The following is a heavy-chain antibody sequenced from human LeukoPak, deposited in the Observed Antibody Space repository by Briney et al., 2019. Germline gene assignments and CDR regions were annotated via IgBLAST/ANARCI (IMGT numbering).Heavy chain of an antibody. J-gene: IGHJ3*02. CDR1: GYTFTGYY. D-gene: IGHD2-2*01. V-gene: IGHV1-2*02. CDR3: ARDSVIVVVPAVDAFDI. Sequence: GASVKVSCKASGYTFTGYYMHWVRQAPGQGLEWMAWIYPNSGGTNYAQKFQGRVTMTRDTSISTAYMELSRLRSDDTAVYYCARDSVIVVVPAVDAFDIWGQGTMVTVSS. CDR2: IYPNSGGT.